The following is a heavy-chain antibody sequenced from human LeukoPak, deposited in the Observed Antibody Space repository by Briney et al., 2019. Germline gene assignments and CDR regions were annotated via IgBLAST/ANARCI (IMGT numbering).Heavy chain of an antibody. CDR2: ISWDGDST. V-gene: IGHV3-43*01. J-gene: IGHJ3*02. Sequence: PGGSLRLSCAASGFTVSSNYMSWVRQAPGKGLEWVSLISWDGDSTYYADSVKGRFTISRDNSKNSLYLQMNSLRIEDTALYYCAKARGLIGGAFDIWGQGTMVTVSS. CDR3: AKARGLIGGAFDI. D-gene: IGHD3-22*01. CDR1: GFTVSSNY.